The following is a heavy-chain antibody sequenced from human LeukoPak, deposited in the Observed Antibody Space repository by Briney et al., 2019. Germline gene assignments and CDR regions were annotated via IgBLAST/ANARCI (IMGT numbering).Heavy chain of an antibody. J-gene: IGHJ6*02. CDR1: GFTFSDYA. D-gene: IGHD3-9*01. Sequence: GGSLRLSCAASGFTFSDYAMSWVRQAPGKGLDWVSTISGSGDSTYYADSVKGRFTISRDNSKNTLYLQMNSLRAEDTAVYYCAKGGYDILTGYYSYYYYGMDVWGQGTTVTVSS. V-gene: IGHV3-23*01. CDR3: AKGGYDILTGYYSYYYYGMDV. CDR2: ISGSGDST.